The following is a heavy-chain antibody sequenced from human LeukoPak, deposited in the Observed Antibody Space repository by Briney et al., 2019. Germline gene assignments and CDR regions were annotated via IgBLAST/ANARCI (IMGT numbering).Heavy chain of an antibody. CDR2: ISYDGSNK. CDR3: AREVSPAAPSPFDY. V-gene: IGHV3-30-3*01. Sequence: GRSLRLSCAASGFSFSSYAMYWVCHAPGPGLERVAVISYDGSNKYYADSVKGRFTIYRDNSKNTLYLQMNSLRAEDTAVYYCAREVSPAAPSPFDYWGQGTLVTVSS. CDR1: GFSFSSYA. J-gene: IGHJ4*02. D-gene: IGHD2-2*01.